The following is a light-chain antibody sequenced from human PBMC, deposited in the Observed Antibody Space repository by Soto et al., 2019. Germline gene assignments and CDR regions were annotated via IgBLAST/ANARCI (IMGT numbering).Light chain of an antibody. V-gene: IGLV1-40*01. Sequence: QSVLTQPPSVSGAPGQRVTISCTGSSSNIGAGYDVHWYQQLPGTAPKLLIYANNNRPSGVPDRFSGSKSGTSASLAITGLQAEDEADYYCQSSDSSLSGYVFGTGTKVTVL. J-gene: IGLJ1*01. CDR1: SSNIGAGYD. CDR3: QSSDSSLSGYV. CDR2: ANN.